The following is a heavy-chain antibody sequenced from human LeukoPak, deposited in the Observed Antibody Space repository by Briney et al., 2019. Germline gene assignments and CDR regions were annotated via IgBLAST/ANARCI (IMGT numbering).Heavy chain of an antibody. CDR3: ARDYCSGGSCYSDY. J-gene: IGHJ4*02. CDR2: ISSSGSTI. V-gene: IGHV3-48*03. Sequence: GGSLRLSCAASGFTFSSSEMNWVRQAPGKGLEWVSYISSSGSTIYYADSVKGRFTISRDNAKNSLYLQMNSLRAEDTAVYYCARDYCSGGSCYSDYWGQGTLVTVSS. D-gene: IGHD2-15*01. CDR1: GFTFSSSE.